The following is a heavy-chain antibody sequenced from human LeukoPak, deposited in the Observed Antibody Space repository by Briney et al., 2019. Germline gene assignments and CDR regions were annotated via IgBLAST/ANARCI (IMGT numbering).Heavy chain of an antibody. CDR2: IDPSDSYT. V-gene: IGHV5-10-1*01. CDR1: GYSFTSYW. D-gene: IGHD3-9*01. Sequence: GESLRISCKGSGYSFTSYWISWVRQMPGKGLEWMGRIDPSDSYTNYSPSFQGHVTISADKSISTAYLQWSSLKASDTAMYYCARPSYDILTGYPNGMDVWGKETTVTVSS. J-gene: IGHJ6*04. CDR3: ARPSYDILTGYPNGMDV.